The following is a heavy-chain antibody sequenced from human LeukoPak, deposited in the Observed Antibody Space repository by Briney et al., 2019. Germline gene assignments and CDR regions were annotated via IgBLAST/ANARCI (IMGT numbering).Heavy chain of an antibody. J-gene: IGHJ4*02. D-gene: IGHD5-18*01. CDR3: AKYSVDTAMAAPAFDY. Sequence: HLGGSLRLSCAASGSIFSGYGMHWVRQAPGKGLEWVAFIEYDGSKKYFLDSVKGRFTISRDNSKNTLYLQMNSLRAEDTAVYYCAKYSVDTAMAAPAFDYWGQGTLVTVSS. CDR1: GSIFSGYG. V-gene: IGHV3-30*02. CDR2: IEYDGSKK.